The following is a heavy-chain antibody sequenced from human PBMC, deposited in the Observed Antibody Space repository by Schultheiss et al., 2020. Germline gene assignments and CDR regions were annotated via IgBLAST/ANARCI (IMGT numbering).Heavy chain of an antibody. CDR2: INHSGST. Sequence: SETLSLTCAVYGGSFSGYYWSWIRQPPGKGLEWIGEINHSGSTNYNPSLKSRVTISVDTSKNQFSLKLSSVTAADTAVYYCARHTDSSGYYYFDYWGQGTLVTVSS. V-gene: IGHV4-34*01. J-gene: IGHJ4*02. CDR3: ARHTDSSGYYYFDY. CDR1: GGSFSGYY. D-gene: IGHD3-22*01.